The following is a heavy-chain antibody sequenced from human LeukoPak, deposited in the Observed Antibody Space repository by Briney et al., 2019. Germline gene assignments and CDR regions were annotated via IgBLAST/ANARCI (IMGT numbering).Heavy chain of an antibody. CDR3: ARLGVAPRSRPYYYYGMDV. CDR2: IYYSGST. V-gene: IGHV4-59*08. CDR1: GGSISSYY. Sequence: SETLSFTFSVLGGSISSYYWGWIRQSPGKGLEGSGYIYYSGSTNYNPSLKSRVTISVDTSKNQFSLKLSSVTAADTAVYYCARLGVAPRSRPYYYYGMDVWGQGTTVTVSS. J-gene: IGHJ6*02. D-gene: IGHD3-3*01.